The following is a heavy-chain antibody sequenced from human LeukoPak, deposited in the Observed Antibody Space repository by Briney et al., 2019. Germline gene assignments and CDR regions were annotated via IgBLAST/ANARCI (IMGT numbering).Heavy chain of an antibody. V-gene: IGHV4-34*01. CDR3: ARDGYYDSRGDY. CDR1: GGSFSGYY. Sequence: PSETLSLTCAVYGGSFSGYYWSWIRQPPGKGLEWIGEINHSGSTNYNPSLKSRVTISVDTSKNQFSLKLSSVTAADTAMYYCARDGYYDSRGDYWGQGTLVTVSS. D-gene: IGHD3-22*01. CDR2: INHSGST. J-gene: IGHJ4*02.